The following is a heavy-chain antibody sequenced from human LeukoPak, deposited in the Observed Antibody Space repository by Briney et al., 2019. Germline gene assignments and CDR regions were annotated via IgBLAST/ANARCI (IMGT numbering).Heavy chain of an antibody. V-gene: IGHV3-48*01. CDR3: ARDKLQGRVPTFWY. CDR2: ISSSSSTI. J-gene: IGHJ4*02. D-gene: IGHD3-16*01. CDR1: GFTFSSYN. Sequence: PGGSLRLSCAASGFTFSSYNMNWVRQAPGKGLEWVSYISSSSSTIYYADSVKGRFTISRDNAKNSLYLQMNSLRAEDTAVYYCARDKLQGRVPTFWYWGQGTLVTVSS.